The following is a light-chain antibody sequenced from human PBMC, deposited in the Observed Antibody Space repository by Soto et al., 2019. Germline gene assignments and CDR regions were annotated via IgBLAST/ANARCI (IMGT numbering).Light chain of an antibody. CDR3: SSYTKNSPYV. Sequence: QSVLTQPASVSGSPGQSITISCTGTSSDVGGYNYVSWYQQHPGKAPKLMIFEVSNRPSGISIRFSGSKSGNTASLTISGLQTEDEADYYCSSYTKNSPYVFGTGTKVTVL. CDR2: EVS. V-gene: IGLV2-14*01. CDR1: SSDVGGYNY. J-gene: IGLJ1*01.